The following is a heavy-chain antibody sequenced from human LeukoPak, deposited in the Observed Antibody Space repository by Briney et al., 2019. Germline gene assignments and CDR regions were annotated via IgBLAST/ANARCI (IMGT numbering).Heavy chain of an antibody. CDR1: GCTFTGYY. J-gene: IGHJ4*02. D-gene: IGHD2-2*01. V-gene: IGHV1-2*02. CDR3: ARVPEGLSVDY. CDR2: INPNSGGT. Sequence: GASVKVSCKAAGCTFTGYYMHCVRQAPGQGLEWMGWINPNSGGTNYAQKFQGRVTMTRDTSISTAYMELSRLRSDDTAVYYCARVPEGLSVDYWGQGTLVTVSS.